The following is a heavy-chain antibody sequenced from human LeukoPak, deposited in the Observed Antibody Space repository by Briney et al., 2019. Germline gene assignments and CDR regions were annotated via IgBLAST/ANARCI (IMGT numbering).Heavy chain of an antibody. CDR1: GGSFSGYY. Sequence: SETLSLTCAVYGGSFSGYYWSWIRQPPGKGLEWIGEINHSGSTNYNPSLKSRVTISVDTSKNQFSLKLSSVTAADTAVYYCARWAPSYYYYYYGMDVWGQGTTVTVSS. CDR3: ARWAPSYYYYYYGMDV. J-gene: IGHJ6*02. D-gene: IGHD1-26*01. V-gene: IGHV4-34*01. CDR2: INHSGST.